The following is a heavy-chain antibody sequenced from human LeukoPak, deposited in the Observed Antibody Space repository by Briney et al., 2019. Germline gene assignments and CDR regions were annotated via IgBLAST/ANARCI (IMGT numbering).Heavy chain of an antibody. V-gene: IGHV1-18*01. D-gene: IGHD2-8*01. J-gene: IGHJ6*02. CDR3: ARAVEWWKLPQGMDV. Sequence: GASVKVSCKASGYTFTSYGISWVRQAPGQGLEWMGWISAYNGNTNYAQKLQGRVTMTTDTSTSTAYMELRSLRSDDTAVYYCARAVEWWKLPQGMDVWGQGTTVTVSS. CDR1: GYTFTSYG. CDR2: ISAYNGNT.